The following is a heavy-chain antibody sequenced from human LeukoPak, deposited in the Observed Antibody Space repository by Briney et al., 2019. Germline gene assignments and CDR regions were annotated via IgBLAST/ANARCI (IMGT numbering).Heavy chain of an antibody. CDR3: ARGANLWAFDI. D-gene: IGHD3-16*01. CDR1: GFTFSSYS. V-gene: IGHV3-48*01. J-gene: IGHJ3*02. CDR2: ISSSSSTI. Sequence: GSLRLSCAASGFTFSSYSMNWVRQAPGKGLEWVSYISSSSSTIYYADSVKGRFTISRDNAKNSLYLQMNSLRAEDTAVYYCARGANLWAFDIWGQGTMVTVSS.